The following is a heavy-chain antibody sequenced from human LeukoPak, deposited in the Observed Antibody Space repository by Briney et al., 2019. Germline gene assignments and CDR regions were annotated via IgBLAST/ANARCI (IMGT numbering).Heavy chain of an antibody. CDR1: GFTFSSYG. D-gene: IGHD5-12*01. Sequence: GGSLRLSCAASGFTFSSYGMHWVRQAPGKGLEWVAVISYDGSNKYYADSVKGRFTISRDNSKNTLYLQMNSLRAEDTAVYYCAKSVGIVATGNDAFDIWGQGTMVTVSS. J-gene: IGHJ3*02. V-gene: IGHV3-30*18. CDR2: ISYDGSNK. CDR3: AKSVGIVATGNDAFDI.